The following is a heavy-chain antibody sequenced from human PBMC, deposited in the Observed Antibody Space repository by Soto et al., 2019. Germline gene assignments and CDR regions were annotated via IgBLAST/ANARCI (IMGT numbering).Heavy chain of an antibody. CDR3: AKNGLDNSPSAIDS. CDR1: GFTFRNNV. Sequence: EVQLLESGGGLAQPGGSLRLSCAASGFTFRNNVLSWVRQAPGKGLDWVSGITGSGRDTYYADSVKGRFTISRDNPKNMVFLQMNSLRAEDTALYYCAKNGLDNSPSAIDSWGPGTLVTVSS. J-gene: IGHJ4*02. V-gene: IGHV3-23*01. CDR2: ITGSGRDT. D-gene: IGHD2-8*01.